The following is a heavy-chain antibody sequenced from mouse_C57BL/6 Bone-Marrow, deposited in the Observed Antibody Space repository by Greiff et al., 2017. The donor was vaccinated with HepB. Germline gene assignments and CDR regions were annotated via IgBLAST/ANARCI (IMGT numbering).Heavy chain of an antibody. Sequence: LLQPGTELVKPGASVKLSCKASGYTFTSYRMHWVKQRPGQGLEWIGNINPSNGGTNYNEKFKSKATLTVDKSSSTSYMQLSSLTSEDSAVYYCASNYYGLHWYFDVGGTGTTVTVSS. V-gene: IGHV1-53*01. J-gene: IGHJ1*03. D-gene: IGHD1-1*01. CDR2: INPSNGGT. CDR3: ASNYYGLHWYFDV. CDR1: GYTFTSYR.